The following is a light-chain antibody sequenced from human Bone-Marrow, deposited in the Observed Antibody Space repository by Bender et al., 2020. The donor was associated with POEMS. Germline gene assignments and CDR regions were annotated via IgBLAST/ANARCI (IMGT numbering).Light chain of an antibody. CDR1: SSNIGSHS. CDR2: GYN. J-gene: IGLJ3*02. CDR3: QSYDNSLGGWV. V-gene: IGLV1-40*01. Sequence: QSVLTQPPSVSGIPGQRVTISCSGSSSNIGSHSVYWYRQLPGTAPKLLIYGYNNRPSGVPDRFSGSKSGTSASLAITGLQAEDEGDYYCQSYDNSLGGWVFGGGTKLTVL.